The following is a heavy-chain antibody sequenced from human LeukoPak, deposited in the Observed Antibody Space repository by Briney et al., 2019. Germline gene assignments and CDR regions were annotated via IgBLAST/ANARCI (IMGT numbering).Heavy chain of an antibody. CDR2: IKQDGSDK. V-gene: IGHV3-7*01. D-gene: IGHD3-10*02. Sequence: GGSLRLSCAASGFTFSSYWMSWVRQAPGKGLEWVANIKQDGSDKYYVDSVKGRFTISRDNAKNSLYLQMNSLRAEDTAVYYCAELGITMIGGVWGKGTTVTISS. CDR3: AELGITMIGGV. J-gene: IGHJ6*04. CDR1: GFTFSSYW.